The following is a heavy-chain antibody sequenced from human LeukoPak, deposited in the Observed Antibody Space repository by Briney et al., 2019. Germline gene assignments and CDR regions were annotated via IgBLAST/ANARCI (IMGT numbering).Heavy chain of an antibody. J-gene: IGHJ4*02. V-gene: IGHV4-4*02. Sequence: SETLSLTCAVSGGSISSNNWWGWVRQPPGKGLEWIGEIYHSGSTNYNPSLKSRVTISVDTSKNQFSLKLSSVTAADTAVYYCARESPWGSGYLWGQGTLVTVSS. D-gene: IGHD3-22*01. CDR3: ARESPWGSGYL. CDR2: IYHSGST. CDR1: GGSISSNNW.